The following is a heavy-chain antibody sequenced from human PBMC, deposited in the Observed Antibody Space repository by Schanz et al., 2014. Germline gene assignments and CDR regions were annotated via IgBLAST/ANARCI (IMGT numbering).Heavy chain of an antibody. J-gene: IGHJ6*02. CDR2: ISGDHRNT. CDR3: ARDFLLEQLGYSHYYYAMDV. CDR1: GITFSSHS. Sequence: EVHLVESGGGLVQPGGSLRLSCAASGITFSSHSFNWVRQAPGKGLEWVSSISGDHRNTFYADSVKGCFTISRDNSKNTVYIQMNSLRAEDTAVYYCARDFLLEQLGYSHYYYAMDVWGQGTTVTGSS. V-gene: IGHV3-23*04. D-gene: IGHD2-15*01.